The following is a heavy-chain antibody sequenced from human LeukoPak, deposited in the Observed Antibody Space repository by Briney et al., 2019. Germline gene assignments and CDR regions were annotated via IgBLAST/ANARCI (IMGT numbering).Heavy chain of an antibody. Sequence: GGSLRLSCAASGFTFSNYWMRWVRQAPGKGLVWVSHINPAGRTAFYADSVKGRFTISRDNAKNTVYLQMSSLGAEDTAVYYCGRGMIRAYGTDYWGQGTLVTVSS. CDR3: GRGMIRAYGTDY. CDR2: INPAGRTA. V-gene: IGHV3-74*01. CDR1: GFTFSNYW. J-gene: IGHJ4*02. D-gene: IGHD2-21*01.